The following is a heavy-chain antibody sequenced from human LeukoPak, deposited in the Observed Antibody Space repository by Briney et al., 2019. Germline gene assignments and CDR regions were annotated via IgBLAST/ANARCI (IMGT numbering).Heavy chain of an antibody. Sequence: PGGSLRLSCAASGFTVSSNYMSWVRQAPGKGLEWVSVIYSGGSTYYADSVKGRFTISRDNSKNTLYLQMNSLRAEDTAVYYCARQYCSSTSCNGAFDIWGQGTMVTVSS. CDR1: GFTVSSNY. J-gene: IGHJ3*02. CDR3: ARQYCSSTSCNGAFDI. D-gene: IGHD2-2*01. CDR2: IYSGGST. V-gene: IGHV3-53*01.